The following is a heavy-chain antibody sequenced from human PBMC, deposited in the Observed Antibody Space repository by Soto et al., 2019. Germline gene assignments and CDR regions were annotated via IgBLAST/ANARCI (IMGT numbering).Heavy chain of an antibody. CDR1: GFTFEDYG. CDR3: VKDGLTSVSGLVFDGSDF. J-gene: IGHJ3*01. D-gene: IGHD3-3*01. Sequence: EVQLVESGGGLVQPGRSLRLSCAASGFTFEDYGMHWVRQAPGKGPEWVSGITWNSGNIAYAETVKGRFTISRDNAKNSLYLQMNSLRAEDTALYYCVKDGLTSVSGLVFDGSDFWGHGTMVTVSS. CDR2: ITWNSGNI. V-gene: IGHV3-9*01.